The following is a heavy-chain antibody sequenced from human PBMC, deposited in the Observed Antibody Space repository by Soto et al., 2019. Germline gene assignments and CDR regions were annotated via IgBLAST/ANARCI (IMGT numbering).Heavy chain of an antibody. J-gene: IGHJ4*02. D-gene: IGHD6-6*01. CDR1: GFTVSSNY. V-gene: IGHV3-53*01. Sequence: GCLRLTCSASGFTVSSNYMNWVRQAPGKGLEWVSIIYSYGTTSYADSVKGRFTISRDNFKNTLHLQMNSLRGEDTAVYYCAILSNWGQGTLVTVYS. CDR2: IYSYGTT. CDR3: AILSN.